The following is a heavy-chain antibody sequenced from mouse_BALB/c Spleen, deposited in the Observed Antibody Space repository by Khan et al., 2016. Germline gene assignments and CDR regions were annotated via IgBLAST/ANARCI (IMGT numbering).Heavy chain of an antibody. CDR1: GFTFSGFG. V-gene: IGHV5-17*02. CDR2: ISSGSTNI. Sequence: EVELVESGGDLVQPGGSRKLSCAASGFTFSGFGMHWVRQAPEKGLEWVAYISSGSTNIYYADTVKGRFTISRDNPKNNLFLQMTSLRSEDTAMYYCARMGGSYAMDYWGQGTSVTVSS. CDR3: ARMGGSYAMDY. J-gene: IGHJ4*01.